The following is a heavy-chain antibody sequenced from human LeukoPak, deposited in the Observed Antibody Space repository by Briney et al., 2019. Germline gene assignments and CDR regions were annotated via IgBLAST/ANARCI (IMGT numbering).Heavy chain of an antibody. CDR2: ISAYNGNT. J-gene: IGHJ6*03. CDR1: GYTFTSYG. V-gene: IGHV1-18*01. D-gene: IGHD3-3*01. CDR3: ARTPPEAPTNYDFWSGYSKRYYYYYYMDV. Sequence: ASVKVSCKASGYTFTSYGISWVRQAPGQGLEWMGWISAYNGNTNYAQKLQGRVTMTTDTSTSTAYMELRSLRSDDTAVYYCARTPPEAPTNYDFWSGYSKRYYYYYYMDVWGKGTTVTVSS.